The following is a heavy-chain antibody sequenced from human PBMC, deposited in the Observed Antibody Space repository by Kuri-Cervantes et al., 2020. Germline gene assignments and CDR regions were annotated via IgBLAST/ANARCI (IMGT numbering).Heavy chain of an antibody. J-gene: IGHJ6*02. V-gene: IGHV4-30-2*05. CDR2: IYHSGST. CDR1: GGSISSGGYS. D-gene: IGHD5-18*01. Sequence: SETLSLTCAVSGGSISSGGYSWSWIRQPPGKGLEWIGYIYHSGSTCYNPSLKSRVTISVDTSKNQFSLKLSSVTAADTAVYYCAREAVDTAMAPHYYYGMDVWGQGTTVTVSS. CDR3: AREAVDTAMAPHYYYGMDV.